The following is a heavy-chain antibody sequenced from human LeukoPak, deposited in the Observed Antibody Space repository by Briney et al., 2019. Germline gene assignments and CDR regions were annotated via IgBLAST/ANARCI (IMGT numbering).Heavy chain of an antibody. CDR1: GGTFSSYA. CDR3: ARDLSDGYNWFDL. J-gene: IGHJ5*02. V-gene: IGHV1-18*01. Sequence: ASVKVSCKASGGTFSSYAISWVRQAPGQGLEWMGWISAYNGNTNYTQKLQGRVTMTTDTSTSTAYMELRSLISEDTAVYYCARDLSDGYNWFDLWGQGTLVTVSS. D-gene: IGHD2-2*03. CDR2: ISAYNGNT.